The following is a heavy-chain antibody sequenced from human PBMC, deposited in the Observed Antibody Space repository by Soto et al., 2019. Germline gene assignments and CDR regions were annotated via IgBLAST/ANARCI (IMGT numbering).Heavy chain of an antibody. CDR2: IYYSGST. V-gene: IGHV4-39*01. CDR3: ARRVSYYYDSSGADY. Sequence: SETLSLTCTVSGGSISSSSYYWGWIRQPPGKGLEWIGSIYYSGSTYYNPSLKSRVTISVDTPKNQFSLKLSSVTAADTAVYYCARRVSYYYDSSGADYWGQGTLVTVSS. CDR1: GGSISSSSYY. J-gene: IGHJ4*02. D-gene: IGHD3-22*01.